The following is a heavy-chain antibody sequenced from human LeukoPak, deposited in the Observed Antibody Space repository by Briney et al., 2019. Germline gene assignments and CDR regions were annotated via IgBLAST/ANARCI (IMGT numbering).Heavy chain of an antibody. CDR1: GFTFSRYE. V-gene: IGHV3-21*01. CDR2: ISGGSIYK. J-gene: IGHJ4*02. Sequence: GGSLRLSCAASGFTFSRYEMNWVRQAPGKGLEWVSSISGGSIYKSYADSVKGRFTISRDNAKNSLYLQMNSLRAEDTAVYYCARGTSYGASGFDYWGQGTLVTVSS. D-gene: IGHD5-18*01. CDR3: ARGTSYGASGFDY.